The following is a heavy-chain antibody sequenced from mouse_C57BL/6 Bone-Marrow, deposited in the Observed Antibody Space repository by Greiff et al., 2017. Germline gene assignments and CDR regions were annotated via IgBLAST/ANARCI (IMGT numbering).Heavy chain of an antibody. D-gene: IGHD1-1*01. V-gene: IGHV1-80*01. CDR1: GYAFSSYW. CDR3: AKPGAYGSRDWCAY. CDR2: IYPGDGDT. Sequence: VQLQQSGAELVKPGASVQISCKASGYAFSSYWMNWVKQRPGKGLEGIGQIYPGDGDTIYNGKFKGKATLTADKSSSTAYMQLSSRSSEDSAVYFCAKPGAYGSRDWCAYWGQGTLVTVSA. J-gene: IGHJ3*01.